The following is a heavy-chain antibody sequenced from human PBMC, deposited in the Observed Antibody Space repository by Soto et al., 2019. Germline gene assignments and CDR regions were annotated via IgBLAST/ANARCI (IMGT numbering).Heavy chain of an antibody. V-gene: IGHV5-51*01. CDR2: INPGDSET. D-gene: IGHD3-9*01. CDR3: ARHATYYDILSGYYFDY. J-gene: IGHJ4*02. Sequence: LVASLTLSCKVSGCSFTSYCIAWVRQMPGKGLEWMAIINPGDSETKYSPSFEGQVIISADKSINPAYLQWSSLKASDTAMYYCARHATYYDILSGYYFDYWGQGTQVTVSS. CDR1: GCSFTSYC.